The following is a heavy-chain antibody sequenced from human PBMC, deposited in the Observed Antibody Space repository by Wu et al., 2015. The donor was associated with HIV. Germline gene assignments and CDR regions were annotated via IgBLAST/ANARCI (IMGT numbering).Heavy chain of an antibody. V-gene: IGHV1-24*01. Sequence: QVQLVQFGAEVRKPGASVKVSCKLSGYTLSKVPMHWLRQAPGKGLEWMGGFDLQERETVYAQKFQGRVTMTEDVATDTAYMELSSLRSEDTAVYYCATLRGGSYESTGKGYFDHWGQGNTGHRLL. CDR2: FDLQERET. D-gene: IGHD3-22*01. J-gene: IGHJ4*02. CDR1: GYTLSKVP. CDR3: ATLRGGSYESTGKGYFDH.